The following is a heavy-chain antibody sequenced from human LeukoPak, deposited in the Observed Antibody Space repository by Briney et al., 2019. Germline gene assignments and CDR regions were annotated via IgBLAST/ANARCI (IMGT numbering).Heavy chain of an antibody. CDR2: IWYDGSNK. CDR1: GFTFSAYY. V-gene: IGHV3-33*08. CDR3: ARVMYRWLVQLGPNYYGMDV. D-gene: IGHD6-19*01. J-gene: IGHJ6*02. Sequence: PGGSLRLSCAASGFTFSAYYMHWVRQAPGKGLEWVAVIWYDGSNKYYADSVKGRFTISRDNSKNTLYLQMNSLRAEDTAVYYCARVMYRWLVQLGPNYYGMDVWGQGTTVTVSS.